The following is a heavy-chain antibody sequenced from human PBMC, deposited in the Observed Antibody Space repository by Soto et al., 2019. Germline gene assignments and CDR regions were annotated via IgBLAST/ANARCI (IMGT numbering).Heavy chain of an antibody. J-gene: IGHJ5*02. Sequence: ETLSLTCAVYGGSFSGYYWSWIRQPPGKGLEWIGEINHSGSTNYNPSLKSRVTISVDTSKNQFSLKLSSVTAADTAVYYCAGGRIVVVPAATPYNWFDPWGQGTLVTVSS. V-gene: IGHV4-34*01. CDR1: GGSFSGYY. CDR3: AGGRIVVVPAATPYNWFDP. D-gene: IGHD2-2*01. CDR2: INHSGST.